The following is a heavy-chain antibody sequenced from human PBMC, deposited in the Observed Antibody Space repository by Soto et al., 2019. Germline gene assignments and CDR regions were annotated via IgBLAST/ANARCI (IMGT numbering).Heavy chain of an antibody. D-gene: IGHD4-17*01. CDR1: GFSLSTSGVG. Sequence: SGPTLVNPTQTLTLTCTFSGFSLSTSGVGVGWIRQPPGKALEWLALIYWDDDKRYSPSLKSRLTITKDTSKNQVVLTMTNMDPVDTATYYCAHRRTNGDYGGSLFDYWGQGTLVTVSS. CDR2: IYWDDDK. J-gene: IGHJ4*02. CDR3: AHRRTNGDYGGSLFDY. V-gene: IGHV2-5*02.